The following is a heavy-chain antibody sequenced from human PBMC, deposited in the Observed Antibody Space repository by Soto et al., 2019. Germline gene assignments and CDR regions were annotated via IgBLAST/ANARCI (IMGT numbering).Heavy chain of an antibody. V-gene: IGHV4-34*01. J-gene: IGHJ4*02. CDR1: GGSFSGYY. CDR3: ARGGYSRLSY. CDR2: INHSGST. D-gene: IGHD6-13*01. Sequence: QVQLQQWGAGLLKPSETLSLTCAVYGGSFSGYYWSWIRQPPGKGLEWIGEINHSGSTNYNPSLKTRVTISVDTSKNQFSMKLSSVTAADTAVYYCARGGYSRLSYWGQGTLVTVSS.